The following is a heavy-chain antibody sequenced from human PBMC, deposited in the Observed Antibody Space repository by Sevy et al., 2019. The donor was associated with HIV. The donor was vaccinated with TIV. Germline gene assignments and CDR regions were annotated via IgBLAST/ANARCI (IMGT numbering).Heavy chain of an antibody. CDR1: GFTFSSYW. D-gene: IGHD2-15*01. CDR2: IKQDGSEK. CDR3: ARDGGSYCSGGSCYYYYGMDV. Sequence: GGSLRLSCAASGFTFSSYWMSWVRQAPGKGLGWVANIKQDGSEKYYVDSVKGRFTISRDNAKNSLYLQMNSLRAEDTAVYYCARDGGSYCSGGSCYYYYGMDVWGQGTTVTVSS. J-gene: IGHJ6*02. V-gene: IGHV3-7*01.